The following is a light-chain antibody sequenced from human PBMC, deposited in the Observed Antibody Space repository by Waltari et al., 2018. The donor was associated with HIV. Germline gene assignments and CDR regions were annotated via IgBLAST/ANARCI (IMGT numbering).Light chain of an antibody. CDR2: EVS. CDR1: SSDVGNYNL. CDR3: CSYAGSVV. Sequence: QPALTQPASVSGSPGQSTTISCTGTSSDVGNYNLVSWYQQHPGQAPKLMIYEVSKRPSGVSNRFSGSKSGNTASLTISGLQAEDEADYYCCSYAGSVVFGGGTKLTVL. V-gene: IGLV2-23*02. J-gene: IGLJ2*01.